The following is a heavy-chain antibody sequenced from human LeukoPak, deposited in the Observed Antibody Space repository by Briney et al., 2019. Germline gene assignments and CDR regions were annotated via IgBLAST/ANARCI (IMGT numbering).Heavy chain of an antibody. CDR1: GFTFSSYA. CDR2: ISGSGGST. D-gene: IGHD1-26*01. CDR3: AKDLGGSYPHDAFDI. J-gene: IGHJ3*02. Sequence: AGGSLRLSCVASGFTFSSYAMSWVLQAPGKGLEWLSAISGSGGSTYYADSVKGRFTISRDNSKNTLYLQMNSLRAEDTAVYYCAKDLGGSYPHDAFDIWGQGTMVTVSS. V-gene: IGHV3-23*01.